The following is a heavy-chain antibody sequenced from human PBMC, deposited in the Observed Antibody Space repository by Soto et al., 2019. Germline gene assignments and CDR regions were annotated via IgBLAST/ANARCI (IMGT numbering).Heavy chain of an antibody. Sequence: SVKVSCKISGGSFSNYAISWLRQAPGQSFEWMGGIIPIIGNTDYAQKFQARLTIDADESTSTAYMELSSLRSEDTAVYYCAASCVACGGFNYYGMDIWGQGTTVTVSS. CDR2: IIPIIGNT. J-gene: IGHJ6*02. V-gene: IGHV1-69*13. CDR3: AASCVACGGFNYYGMDI. D-gene: IGHD2-21*01. CDR1: GGSFSNYA.